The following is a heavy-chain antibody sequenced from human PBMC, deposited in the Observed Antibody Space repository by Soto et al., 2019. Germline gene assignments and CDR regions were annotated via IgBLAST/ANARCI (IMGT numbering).Heavy chain of an antibody. CDR3: ARDEQLALDY. D-gene: IGHD6-6*01. J-gene: IGHJ4*02. V-gene: IGHV3-30-3*01. CDR2: ISYDGGNK. CDR1: GFTFSSYA. Sequence: QVQLVESGGGVVQPGRSLRLSCAASGFTFSSYAMHWVRQAPGKGLEWVADISYDGGNKYYADSVKGRFTISRDNSKDTLYLQMNSLRAEDTAVYYCARDEQLALDYWGQGTLVTVSS.